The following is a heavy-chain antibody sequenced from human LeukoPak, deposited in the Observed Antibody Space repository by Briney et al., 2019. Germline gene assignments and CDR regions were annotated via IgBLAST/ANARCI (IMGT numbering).Heavy chain of an antibody. CDR2: ISAYNGNT. Sequence: ASVKVSCKASGYTFTSYGISWVRRAPGQGLEWMGWISAYNGNTNYAQKLQGRVTMTTDTSTSTAYMELRSLRSDDTAVYYCARGSHDYYDSSGYPYWGQGTLVTVSS. J-gene: IGHJ4*02. CDR3: ARGSHDYYDSSGYPY. D-gene: IGHD3-22*01. V-gene: IGHV1-18*01. CDR1: GYTFTSYG.